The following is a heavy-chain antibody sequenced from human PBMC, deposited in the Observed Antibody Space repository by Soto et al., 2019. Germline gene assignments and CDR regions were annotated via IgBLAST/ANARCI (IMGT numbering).Heavy chain of an antibody. D-gene: IGHD5-12*01. Sequence: QVQLQESGPGLVKPSETLSLTCTVSGGSVSSGSYYWSWIRQPPGKGLEWIGYIYYSGSTHHNPSHKSPVPISVDTSKIQFSLKLSSVTAADTAVYYCAREPLYSGYSLGRFDPWGQGTLVTVSS. CDR1: GGSVSSGSYY. CDR3: AREPLYSGYSLGRFDP. CDR2: IYYSGST. V-gene: IGHV4-61*01. J-gene: IGHJ5*02.